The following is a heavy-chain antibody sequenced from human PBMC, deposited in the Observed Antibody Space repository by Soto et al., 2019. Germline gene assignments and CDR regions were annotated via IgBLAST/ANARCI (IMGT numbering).Heavy chain of an antibody. V-gene: IGHV3-23*01. J-gene: IGHJ6*02. CDR2: ISGSGGST. CDR1: GFTSSSYA. CDR3: AKDRIVVVPAAHYYCYCMDV. Sequence: GGSLRLSCAASGFTSSSYAMSWVRHAPGKGLEWVSAISGSGGSTYDADPVKGRFTISRDNSKNSLSLQMNSLSAEDTAVYYCAKDRIVVVPAAHYYCYCMDVWGRGTTVTVSS. D-gene: IGHD2-2*01.